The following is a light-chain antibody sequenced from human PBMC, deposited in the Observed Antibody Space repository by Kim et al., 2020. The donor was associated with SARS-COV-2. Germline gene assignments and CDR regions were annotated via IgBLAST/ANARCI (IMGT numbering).Light chain of an antibody. CDR3: HYYDSSLSGV. J-gene: IGLJ3*02. V-gene: IGLV1-40*01. CDR1: SSNIGTSSV. Sequence: GQRLTIACGERSSNIGTSSVVHWYQQLPEPAPKLLIYGNSNRPSGVPVRFSGSKSGTSASLVITGLQAEDEADYYCHYYDSSLSGVFGGGTKLTVL. CDR2: GNS.